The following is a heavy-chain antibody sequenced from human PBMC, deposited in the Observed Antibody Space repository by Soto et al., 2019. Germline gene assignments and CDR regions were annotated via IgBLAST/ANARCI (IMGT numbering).Heavy chain of an antibody. J-gene: IGHJ2*01. CDR3: ARESHDIMTGPTWGGYFEL. CDR1: GGSFSGYY. Sequence: QVQLQQWGAGPLRPLETLSLTCGVSGGSFSGYYWAWIRQSPGKGLEWIGEINDRGSINYNPSLKSRGSSSGDTSKNHSSRRLRSETAADTAVYYCARESHDIMTGPTWGGYFELWGRGTLVTVSS. D-gene: IGHD3-9*01. CDR2: INDRGSI. V-gene: IGHV4-34*01.